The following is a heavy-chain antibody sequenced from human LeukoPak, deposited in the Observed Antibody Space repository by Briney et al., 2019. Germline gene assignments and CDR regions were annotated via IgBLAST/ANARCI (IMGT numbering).Heavy chain of an antibody. CDR3: VKDDGTYYFDS. J-gene: IGHJ4*02. CDR1: GFTFSSYG. V-gene: IGHV3-30*02. D-gene: IGHD2-21*01. CDR2: TRYDGSNK. Sequence: GRTLRLSCTASGFTFSSYGMHWVRHAPGKGQQWVAFTRYDGSNKDYADFVNGRFTISRDNSEDMLYLEMNSLSPEDTAVYYCVKDDGTYYFDSWGRGTLVTVST.